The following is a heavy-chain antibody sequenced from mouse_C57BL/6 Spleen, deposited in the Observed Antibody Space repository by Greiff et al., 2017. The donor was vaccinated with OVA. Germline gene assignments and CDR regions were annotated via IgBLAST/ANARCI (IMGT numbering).Heavy chain of an antibody. CDR3: ARRETGNWYFDV. J-gene: IGHJ1*03. V-gene: IGHV5-4*03. Sequence: EVKLMESGGGLVKPGGSLKLSCAASGFTFSSYAMSWVRQTPEKRLEWVATISDGGSYTYYPDNVKGRFTISRDNAKNNLYLQMSHLKSEDTAMYYCARRETGNWYFDVWGTGTTVTVSS. D-gene: IGHD4-1*01. CDR2: ISDGGSYT. CDR1: GFTFSSYA.